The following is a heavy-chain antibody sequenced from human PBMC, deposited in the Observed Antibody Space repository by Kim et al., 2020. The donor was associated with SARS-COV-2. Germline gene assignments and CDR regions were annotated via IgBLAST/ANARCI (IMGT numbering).Heavy chain of an antibody. J-gene: IGHJ4*02. D-gene: IGHD5-12*01. V-gene: IGHV5-51*01. CDR3: VLTVAIDY. CDR2: DSDT. Sequence: DSDTRYSPSFQGQVTISADKSISTAYLQWSSLKASDTAMYYCVLTVAIDYWGQGTLVTVSS.